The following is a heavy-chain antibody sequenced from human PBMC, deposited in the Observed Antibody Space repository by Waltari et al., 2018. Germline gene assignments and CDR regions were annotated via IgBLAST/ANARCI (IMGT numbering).Heavy chain of an antibody. V-gene: IGHV3-49*04. CDR3: TRNLRGSYYVGRDY. J-gene: IGHJ4*02. CDR1: AFSLGDYD. CDR2: IRIKAAGGTT. D-gene: IGHD1-26*01. Sequence: EVHLVESGGGFIQPGRSLKLSCTASAFSLGDYDISWVRQAPGKGLGWVGFIRIKAAGGTTEYAASVKGRFTISRDDSKSIAYLQMDSLKTEDTAVYYCTRNLRGSYYVGRDYWGQGTLVTVSS.